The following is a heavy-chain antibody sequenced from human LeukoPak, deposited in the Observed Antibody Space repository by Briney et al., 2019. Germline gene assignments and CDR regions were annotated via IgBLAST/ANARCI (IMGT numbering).Heavy chain of an antibody. D-gene: IGHD6-19*01. Sequence: PSETLSLTCVVYGGSFSGYYWSWIRQPPGKGLEWIGETNHSGSTNYNPSLKSRVTISVDTSKNQFSLKLSSVTAADTAVYYCARGRGSSGWYNDYWGQGTLVTVSS. CDR3: ARGRGSSGWYNDY. CDR1: GGSFSGYY. CDR2: TNHSGST. V-gene: IGHV4-34*01. J-gene: IGHJ4*02.